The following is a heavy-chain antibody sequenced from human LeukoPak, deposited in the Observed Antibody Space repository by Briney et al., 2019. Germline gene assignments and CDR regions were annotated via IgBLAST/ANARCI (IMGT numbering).Heavy chain of an antibody. Sequence: PGGSLRLSGAAPGFTFSAFWMHWVPHAPGKGLVWGSRINSDGSSTTYADSGKVRFTVSRDNAKNTLYLKMDSLRAEDSAVYYCARGLVHDTSGYYSDYWGQGILLTVSS. CDR2: INSDGSST. CDR1: GFTFSAFW. D-gene: IGHD3-22*01. CDR3: ARGLVHDTSGYYSDY. V-gene: IGHV3-74*01. J-gene: IGHJ4*02.